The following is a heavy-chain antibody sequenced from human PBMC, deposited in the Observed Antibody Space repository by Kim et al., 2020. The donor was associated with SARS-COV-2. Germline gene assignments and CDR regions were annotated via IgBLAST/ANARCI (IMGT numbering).Heavy chain of an antibody. J-gene: IGHJ6*02. CDR2: ISSSSSYI. Sequence: GGSLRLSCAASGFTFSSYSMNWVRQAPGKGLEWVSSISSSSSYIYYADSVKGRFTISRDNAKNSLYLQMNSLRAEDTAVYYCARKIGPHEYSYGSSYYYYYGMDVWGQGTTVTVSS. CDR3: ARKIGPHEYSYGSSYYYYYGMDV. D-gene: IGHD5-18*01. V-gene: IGHV3-21*01. CDR1: GFTFSSYS.